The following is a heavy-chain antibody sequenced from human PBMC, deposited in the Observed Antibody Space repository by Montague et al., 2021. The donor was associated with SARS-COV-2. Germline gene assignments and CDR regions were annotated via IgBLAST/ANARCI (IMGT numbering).Heavy chain of an antibody. CDR3: AREYRIELWQTSWYFGL. D-gene: IGHD3-16*01. V-gene: IGHV4-59*11. CDR1: GGSISGHY. CDR2: IYHSGNT. Sequence: SETLSLTCSVSGGSISGHYWSWIRQPPGKGLEWIGYIYHSGNTKYNPSLQSRVSISVDTSKNQFSLRLSSVTAADTAVYYCAREYRIELWQTSWYFGLWGRGTLVTVSS. J-gene: IGHJ2*01.